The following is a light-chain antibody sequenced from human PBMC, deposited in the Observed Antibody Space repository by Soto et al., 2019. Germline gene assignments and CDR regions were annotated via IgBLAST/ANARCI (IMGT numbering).Light chain of an antibody. V-gene: IGKV1-33*01. CDR3: QQSYSTPWT. Sequence: DIQMTQSPSSLSASVGDRVTITCLASHDIGNYLNWYQQKPGKAPKLLIYYASNLETGVSSRFSGSGSGTDFTFTISSLQPEDIATYFCQQSYSTPWTFGQGTKVDIK. CDR1: HDIGNY. CDR2: YAS. J-gene: IGKJ1*01.